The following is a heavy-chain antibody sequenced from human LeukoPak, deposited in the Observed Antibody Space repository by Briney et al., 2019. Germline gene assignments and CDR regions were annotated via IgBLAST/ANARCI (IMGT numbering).Heavy chain of an antibody. V-gene: IGHV3-11*01. Sequence: GGSLRLSCAASGFTFSDYYMSWIRQAPGKGLEWVSYISSSGSTIYYADSVKGRFTISRDNAKNSLYLQMNSLRAEDTAVYYCTRDHAVGPYSSSWNDAFDIRGQGTMVTVSS. CDR2: ISSSGSTI. CDR3: TRDHAVGPYSSSWNDAFDI. CDR1: GFTFSDYY. J-gene: IGHJ3*02. D-gene: IGHD6-13*01.